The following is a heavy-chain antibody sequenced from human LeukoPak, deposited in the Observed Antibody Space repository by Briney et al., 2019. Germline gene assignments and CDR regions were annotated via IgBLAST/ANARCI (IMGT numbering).Heavy chain of an antibody. Sequence: GGSLRLSCAASGFTFSSYEMNWVRHAPGRGLEWGSYIISSGSTIYYADSVKGRFTISRDNAKNSLYLQMNSLRAEDTAVYYCAELGITMIGGVWGKGTTVTISS. V-gene: IGHV3-48*03. D-gene: IGHD3-10*02. J-gene: IGHJ6*04. CDR1: GFTFSSYE. CDR3: AELGITMIGGV. CDR2: IISSGSTI.